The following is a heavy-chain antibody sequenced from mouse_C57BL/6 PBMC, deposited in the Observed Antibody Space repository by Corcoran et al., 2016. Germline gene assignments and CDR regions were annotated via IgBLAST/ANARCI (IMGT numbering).Heavy chain of an antibody. CDR3: ARGYGSRVYAMDY. D-gene: IGHD1-1*01. CDR1: GYTFTDYY. V-gene: IGHV1-19*01. Sequence: EVQLQQSGPVLVKPGASVKMSCKASGYTFTDYYMNWVKQSHGKSLEWIGVINPYNGGTSYNQKFKGKATLTVDKSYSTAYMELNSLTSEDSAVYDCARGYGSRVYAMDYWGQGTSVTVSS. J-gene: IGHJ4*01. CDR2: INPYNGGT.